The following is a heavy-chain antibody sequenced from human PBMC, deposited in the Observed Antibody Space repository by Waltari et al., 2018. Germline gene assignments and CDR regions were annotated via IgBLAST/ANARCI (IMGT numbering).Heavy chain of an antibody. V-gene: IGHV3-23*03. Sequence: EVQLLESGGGLVQPGGSLRLSCAASGFTFSSYAMSWVRQAPGKGLEWVSVIYSGGSSTYYADTVKGRFTITRDNPKNTLYLQMNSLIAEGTAVYYCAKRDMSEQFDPWCHGNLVTVSS. CDR3: AKRDMSEQFDP. CDR2: IYSGGSST. J-gene: IGHJ5*02. D-gene: IGHD3-9*01. CDR1: GFTFSSYA.